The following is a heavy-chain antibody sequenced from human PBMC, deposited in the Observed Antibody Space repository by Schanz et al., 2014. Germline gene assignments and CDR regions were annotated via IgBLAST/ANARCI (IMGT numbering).Heavy chain of an antibody. CDR1: GFTVNTNY. V-gene: IGHV3-53*01. J-gene: IGHJ3*01. CDR2: MYINSGST. D-gene: IGHD5-12*01. CDR3: ARDGGRDGYNLAFDV. Sequence: EVHLVESGGGLIQPGGSLRLSCAVSGFTVNTNYMSWVRQAPGKGLEWISSMYINSGSTQYADSVKGRFIISRDSSKNTLFLQMNSLRAEDTAVYFCARDGGRDGYNLAFDVWGQGTLVTVSS.